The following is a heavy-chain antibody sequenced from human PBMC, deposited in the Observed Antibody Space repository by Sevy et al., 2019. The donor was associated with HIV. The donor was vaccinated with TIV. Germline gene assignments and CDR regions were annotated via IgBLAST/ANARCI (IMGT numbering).Heavy chain of an antibody. D-gene: IGHD1-1*01. CDR1: GIIFTSSG. CDR3: AKHFAGYNGMDV. J-gene: IGHJ6*02. CDR2: ISYHGRDK. Sequence: GGSLRLSCVVSGIIFTSSGMHWVRQAPGKGLEWVAVISYHGRDKFYADSVKGRFTISRDNSKNILYLQMNGLRLEDTAVYYCAKHFAGYNGMDVWGQGTLVRVSS. V-gene: IGHV3-30*18.